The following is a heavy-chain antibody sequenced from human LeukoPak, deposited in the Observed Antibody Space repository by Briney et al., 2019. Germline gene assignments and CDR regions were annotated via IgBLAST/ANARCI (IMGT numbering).Heavy chain of an antibody. D-gene: IGHD3-10*01. CDR3: ARRGYYYYYGMDV. CDR2: IYHSGST. J-gene: IGHJ6*02. CDR1: GGSVSNGSYY. Sequence: PSETLSLTCTVSGGSVSNGSYYWGWIRQPPGKGLEWIGSIYHSGSTYYNPSLKSRVTISVDTSKNQFSLKLSSVTAADTAVYYCARRGYYYYYGMDVWGQGTTVTVSS. V-gene: IGHV4-39*07.